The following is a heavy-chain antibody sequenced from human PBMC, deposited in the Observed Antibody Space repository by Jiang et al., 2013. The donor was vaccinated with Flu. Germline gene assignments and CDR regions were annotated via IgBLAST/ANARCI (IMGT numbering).Heavy chain of an antibody. V-gene: IGHV5-51*03. Sequence: GAEVKKPGESLKISCKGSGYSFTSYWIGWVRQMPGKGLEWMGIIYPGDSDTRYSPSFQGQVTISADKSISTAYLQWSSLKASDTAMYYCARSADYGDYPSAVDYWGQGTLVTVS. D-gene: IGHD4-17*01. J-gene: IGHJ4*02. CDR3: ARSADYGDYPSAVDY. CDR2: IYPGDSDT. CDR1: GYSFTSYW.